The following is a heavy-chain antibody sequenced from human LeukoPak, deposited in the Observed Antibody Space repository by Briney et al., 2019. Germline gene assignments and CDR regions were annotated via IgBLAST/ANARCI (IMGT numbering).Heavy chain of an antibody. Sequence: ASVKVSCKASGYSFIGYYVHWVRQAPGQGLEWMGWINPSNGGTNYAQKFQGRVTMTRDTSINMGYLELTRLRSDDTAVYYCVRDNGGVPGTFDLWGQGTLVTVSS. D-gene: IGHD1-7*01. CDR3: VRDNGGVPGTFDL. V-gene: IGHV1-2*02. J-gene: IGHJ4*02. CDR1: GYSFIGYY. CDR2: INPSNGGT.